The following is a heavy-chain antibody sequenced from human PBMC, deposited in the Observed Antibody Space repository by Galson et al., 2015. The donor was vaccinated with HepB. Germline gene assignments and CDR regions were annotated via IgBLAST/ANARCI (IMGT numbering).Heavy chain of an antibody. CDR1: GFSFNYFP. CDR2: ISYTGRYT. V-gene: IGHV3-30*04. J-gene: IGHJ4*02. D-gene: IGHD3-10*01. CDR3: ARASGGGYPTATYY. Sequence: SLRLSCAASGFSFNYFPMHWVRQAPGKGLEWVAVISYTGRYTNYADFGKGRFTISRDNSKNTLYLQMNHLRAEDTAVYFCARASGGGYPTATYYWGQGTLVTVSS.